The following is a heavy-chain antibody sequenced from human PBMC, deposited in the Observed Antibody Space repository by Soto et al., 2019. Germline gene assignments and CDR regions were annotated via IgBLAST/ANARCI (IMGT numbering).Heavy chain of an antibody. V-gene: IGHV3-30*18. D-gene: IGHD3-10*01. CDR3: AKDPNGKKGEYYYYMDV. Sequence: GGSLRLSCVASGFTFSSSWMSWVRQAPGKGLEWVADINHDGSKKYYADSVQGRFTISRDNSKTSLYLQMNSLRAEDTALYYCAKDPNGKKGEYYYYMDVWGKGNTVTVS. CDR1: GFTFSSSW. CDR2: INHDGSKK. J-gene: IGHJ6*03.